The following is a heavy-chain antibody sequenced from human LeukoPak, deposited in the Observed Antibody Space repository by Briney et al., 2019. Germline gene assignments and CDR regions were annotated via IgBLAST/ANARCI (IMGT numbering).Heavy chain of an antibody. D-gene: IGHD2-15*01. CDR1: GFTFSRYW. V-gene: IGHV3-7*01. Sequence: GGSLRLSCAASGFTFSRYWMSWVRQAPGKGLEWVANIKEDGSQKYYVDSVKGRFTISRDNAKNSLYLQMNSLRAEDTAVYYCRRELGYCSGGSCYYWFDPWGQGNLVTVSS. J-gene: IGHJ5*02. CDR3: RRELGYCSGGSCYYWFDP. CDR2: IKEDGSQK.